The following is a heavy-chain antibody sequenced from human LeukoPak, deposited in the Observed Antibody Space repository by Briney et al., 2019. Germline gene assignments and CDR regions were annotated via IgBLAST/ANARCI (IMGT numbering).Heavy chain of an antibody. J-gene: IGHJ3*02. CDR1: GGSIGSGGYY. D-gene: IGHD3-16*01. V-gene: IGHV4-31*03. Sequence: PSETLSLTCTVSGGSIGSGGYYWSWIRQHPGKGLEWIGYIYYSGSTYYNPSLKSRVTISVDTSKNQFSLKLSSVTAADTAVYYCARASSVWGRGDAFDIWGQGTMVTVSS. CDR2: IYYSGST. CDR3: ARASSVWGRGDAFDI.